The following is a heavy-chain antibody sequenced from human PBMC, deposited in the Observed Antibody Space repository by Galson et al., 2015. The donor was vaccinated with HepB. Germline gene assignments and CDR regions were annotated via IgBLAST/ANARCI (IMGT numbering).Heavy chain of an antibody. V-gene: IGHV3-33*01. CDR1: GFTFSSYG. CDR2: IWYDGSNK. D-gene: IGHD6-13*01. Sequence: SLRLSCAASGFTFSSYGMHWVRQAPGKGLEWVAVIWYDGSNKYYADSVKGRFTISRDNSKNTLYLQMNSLRAEDTAVYYCARDLKLFRIAAAGSLGYWGQGTLVTVSS. J-gene: IGHJ4*02. CDR3: ARDLKLFRIAAAGSLGY.